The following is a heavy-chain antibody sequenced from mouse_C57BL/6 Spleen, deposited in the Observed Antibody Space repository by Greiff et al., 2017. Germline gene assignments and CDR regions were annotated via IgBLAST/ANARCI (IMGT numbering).Heavy chain of an antibody. J-gene: IGHJ4*01. CDR1: GYTFTDYN. CDR2: INPNNGGT. D-gene: IGHD4-1*01. V-gene: IGHV1-22*01. Sequence: EVQLQQSGPELVKPGASVKMSCKASGYTFTDYNMHWVKQSHGKSLEWIGYINPNNGGTSYNQKFKGKATWTVNKSSSTAYMELRSLTSEDSAVYYCAITGTDYYAMDYWGQGTSVTVSS. CDR3: AITGTDYYAMDY.